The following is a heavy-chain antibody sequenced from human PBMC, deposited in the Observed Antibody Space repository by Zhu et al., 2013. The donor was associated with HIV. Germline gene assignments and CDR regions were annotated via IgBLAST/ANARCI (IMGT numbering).Heavy chain of an antibody. CDR3: ARTGNPSTVGRNYFDY. V-gene: IGHV1-69*02. J-gene: IGHJ4*02. D-gene: IGHD2-21*02. Sequence: QVQLVQSGAEVKKPGSSVKVSCKASGGTFSSYTISWVRQAPGQGLEWMGRIIPILGIANYAQKFQGRVTITADKSTSTAYMELSSLRSEDTAVYYCARTGNPSTVGRNYFDYWGRGNPGHRLL. CDR2: IIPILGIA. CDR1: GGTFSSYT.